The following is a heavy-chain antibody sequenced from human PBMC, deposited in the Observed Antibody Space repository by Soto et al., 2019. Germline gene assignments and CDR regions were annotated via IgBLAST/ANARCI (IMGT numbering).Heavy chain of an antibody. D-gene: IGHD6-13*01. V-gene: IGHV3-9*01. Sequence: PGGSLRLSCAASGFTFDDYAMHWVRQAPGKGLEWVSGISWNSGSIGYADSVKGRFTISRDNAKNSLYLQMNSLRAEDTALYYCARAPSGIAAAGTLDYWGQGTLVTVSS. CDR1: GFTFDDYA. J-gene: IGHJ4*02. CDR2: ISWNSGSI. CDR3: ARAPSGIAAAGTLDY.